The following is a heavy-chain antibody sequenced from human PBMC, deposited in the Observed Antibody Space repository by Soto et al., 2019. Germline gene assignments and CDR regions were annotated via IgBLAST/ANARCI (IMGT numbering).Heavy chain of an antibody. CDR1: GYTFTSYA. CDR3: ARDGSQLDPLSGMAV. D-gene: IGHD1-1*01. V-gene: IGHV1-3*01. J-gene: IGHJ6*02. CDR2: INAGNGNT. Sequence: QVQLVQSGAAVKKAGASVQVSCKASGYTFTSYAMHWVRQAPGQRLAWMGWINAGNGNTKYSQKFQGRVTITRDTSASTAYMELSILRSEDTAVYYCARDGSQLDPLSGMAVCGQGTTVTVS.